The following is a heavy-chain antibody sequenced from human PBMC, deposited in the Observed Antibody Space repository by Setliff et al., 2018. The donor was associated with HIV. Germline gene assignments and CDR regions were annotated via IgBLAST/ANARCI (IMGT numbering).Heavy chain of an antibody. Sequence: SETLSLTCTVSGGSISSSSYYWGWIRQPPGKGLEWIGSIYYSGSTYYNPSLKSRVTISVDTSNNQFSLKLSSVTAADTAVYYYARDQQTGEIDYWGQGTLVTVSS. CDR1: GGSISSSSYY. J-gene: IGHJ4*02. D-gene: IGHD7-27*01. V-gene: IGHV4-39*07. CDR2: IYYSGST. CDR3: ARDQQTGEIDY.